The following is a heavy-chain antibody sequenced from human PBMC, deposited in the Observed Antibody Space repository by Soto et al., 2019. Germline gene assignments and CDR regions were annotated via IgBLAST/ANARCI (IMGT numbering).Heavy chain of an antibody. V-gene: IGHV5-51*01. D-gene: IGHD5-12*01. J-gene: IGHJ5*02. Sequence: GESLKISCKGSGYSFTSYWIGWVRQMPGKGLEWMGIIYPGDSDTRYSPSFQGQVTISADKAISTAYLQWSSLKASDTAMYYCARFISVATIFLDAWRLVTRVTVAS. CDR1: GYSFTSYW. CDR2: IYPGDSDT. CDR3: ARFISVATIFLDA.